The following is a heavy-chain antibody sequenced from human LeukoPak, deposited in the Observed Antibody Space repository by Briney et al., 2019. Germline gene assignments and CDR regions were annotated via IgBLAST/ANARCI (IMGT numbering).Heavy chain of an antibody. D-gene: IGHD2-15*01. CDR1: GFTFSSYA. CDR3: ARDGPPRGYSYDMDV. J-gene: IGHJ6*02. Sequence: GGSLRLSCAASGFTFSSYAMSWVRQAPGKGLEWVSAISGSGGSPYYADSVKGRFTISRDNSKNTLYLQMNGLRAEDTAVYYCARDGPPRGYSYDMDVWGQGTTVTVSS. V-gene: IGHV3-23*01. CDR2: ISGSGGSP.